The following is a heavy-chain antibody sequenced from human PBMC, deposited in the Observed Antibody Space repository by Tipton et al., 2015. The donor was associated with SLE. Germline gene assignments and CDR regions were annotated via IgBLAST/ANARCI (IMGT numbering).Heavy chain of an antibody. CDR2: IYSSGSA. Sequence: TLSLTCTVSGDSIRSGSYYWSWIRQPAGKGLEWIGRIYSSGSANYNPSLSNRLTLSLDTSRNHFSLKLTSVTAADTAIYYCASLGRIQDYWGQRTLVTVAS. D-gene: IGHD1-26*01. CDR1: GDSIRSGSYY. V-gene: IGHV4-61*02. J-gene: IGHJ4*02. CDR3: ASLGRIQDY.